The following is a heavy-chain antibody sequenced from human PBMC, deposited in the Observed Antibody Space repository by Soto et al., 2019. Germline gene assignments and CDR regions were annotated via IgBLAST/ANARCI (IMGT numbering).Heavy chain of an antibody. CDR3: ARGRGSSSQRYYYYYMDV. CDR1: GYTFTSYG. J-gene: IGHJ6*03. CDR2: ISAYNGNT. V-gene: IGHV1-18*01. Sequence: ASVKVSFKASGYTFTSYGISWVRQAPGQGLEWMGWISAYNGNTNYAQKLQGRVTMTTDTSTSTAYMELRSLRSDDTAVYYCARGRGSSSQRYYYYYMDVWGKGTTVTVSS. D-gene: IGHD6-13*01.